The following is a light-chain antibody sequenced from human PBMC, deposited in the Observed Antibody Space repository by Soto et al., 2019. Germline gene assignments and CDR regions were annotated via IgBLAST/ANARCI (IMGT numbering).Light chain of an antibody. CDR1: QSISSY. V-gene: IGKV1-39*01. Sequence: DIQMTQSPSSLSASVGDRVTSTCRASQSISSYLNWYQQKPGKARKVLIYAASSLQSGVPSRFSGSGSATDLTLTIRSLQPEDFATYYCQQSYSTPPITFGQGTRLEI. CDR2: AAS. CDR3: QQSYSTPPIT. J-gene: IGKJ5*01.